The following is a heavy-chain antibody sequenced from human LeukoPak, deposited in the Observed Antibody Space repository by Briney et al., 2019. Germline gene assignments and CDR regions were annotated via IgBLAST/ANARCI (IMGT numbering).Heavy chain of an antibody. D-gene: IGHD2-2*01. CDR3: ATGNEFCSSTSCYVLFDY. Sequence: SETLSLTCAVYGGSSIGYYWSWIRQPPGKGLEWIGEINHSGSTNYNPSLKSRVTISVDTSKNQFSLKLSSVTAADTAVYYCATGNEFCSSTSCYVLFDYWGQGTLVTVSS. CDR1: GGSSIGYY. V-gene: IGHV4-34*01. CDR2: INHSGST. J-gene: IGHJ4*02.